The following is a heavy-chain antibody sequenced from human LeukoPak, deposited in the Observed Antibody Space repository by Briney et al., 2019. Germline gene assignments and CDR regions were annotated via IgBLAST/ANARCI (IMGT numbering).Heavy chain of an antibody. CDR1: GGSITSYY. D-gene: IGHD3-22*01. CDR3: ARMSYYYDRSGYYYFDY. Sequence: SETLSLTCTVSGGSITSYYWSWIRQPPGKGLEWIGYIYHTGSTNYNPSLKSRVTILVDTSKNQFSLKLSSVTAAGTAVYYCARMSYYYDRSGYYYFDYWGQGTLVTVSS. CDR2: IYHTGST. V-gene: IGHV4-59*01. J-gene: IGHJ4*02.